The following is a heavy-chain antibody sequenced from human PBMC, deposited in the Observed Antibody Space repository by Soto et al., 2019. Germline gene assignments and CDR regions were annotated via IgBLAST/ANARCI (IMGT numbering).Heavy chain of an antibody. CDR3: ARDSIAARYWFDP. J-gene: IGHJ5*02. Sequence: SETLSLTCTVSGDSVSSGAHYWSWIRQHPGKGLEWIGYIYYTGSTYYNPSLQSRVTISLDASKNQFSLRRSSVTAADTAVYYCARDSIAARYWFDPWGQGIRVTVS. D-gene: IGHD6-6*01. V-gene: IGHV4-31*03. CDR2: IYYTGST. CDR1: GDSVSSGAHY.